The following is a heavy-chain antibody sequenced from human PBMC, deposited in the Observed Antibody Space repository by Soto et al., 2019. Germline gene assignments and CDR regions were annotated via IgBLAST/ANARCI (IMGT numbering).Heavy chain of an antibody. CDR2: ISSDSATI. J-gene: IGHJ4*02. D-gene: IGHD3-10*01. CDR3: ASDPYYYASYY. CDR1: GFTFSDHY. V-gene: IGHV3-11*01. Sequence: GGSLRLSCAASGFTFSDHYMTWIRQSPGKGLEWVSYISSDSATIYYTDSVQGRFTVSRDNAKNSVYLQMNSLRAEDTAVYYCASDPYYYASYYWGQGTLVTVSS.